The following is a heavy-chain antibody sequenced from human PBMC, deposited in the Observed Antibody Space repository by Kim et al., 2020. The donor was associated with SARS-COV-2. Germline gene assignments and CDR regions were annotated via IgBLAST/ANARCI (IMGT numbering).Heavy chain of an antibody. D-gene: IGHD2-15*01. J-gene: IGHJ3*02. V-gene: IGHV3-21*01. Sequence: GGSLRLSCAASGYSLSSYRLSWVRQAPGKGLEWVASITTDIRYIYYADSVKGRFTISRDNAKNSLYLQMNSLRAEDTARYYCASGVLGPRRLRLGAFNIWGRGTMVSVSS. CDR3: ASGVLGPRRLRLGAFNI. CDR2: ITTDIRYI. CDR1: GYSLSSYR.